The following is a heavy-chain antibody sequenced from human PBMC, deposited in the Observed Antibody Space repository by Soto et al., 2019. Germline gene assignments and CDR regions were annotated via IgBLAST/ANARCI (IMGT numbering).Heavy chain of an antibody. V-gene: IGHV3-30*18. J-gene: IGHJ6*02. CDR2: VSYDGSNT. D-gene: IGHD2-2*01. Sequence: PGGSLRLFSAAAGFTFSTDGMHWVRQVRGKGLDGVASVSYDGSNTYYSDSVMGRFTISRDNSKNTLYLQMNTLRPEHTAVYYCAKIDILNRYALDFYFYGVAIWGQGPPVTVS. CDR1: GFTFSTDG. CDR3: AKIDILNRYALDFYFYGVAI.